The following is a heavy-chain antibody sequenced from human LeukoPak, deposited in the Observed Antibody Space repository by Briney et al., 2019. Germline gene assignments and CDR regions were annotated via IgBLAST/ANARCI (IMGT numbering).Heavy chain of an antibody. V-gene: IGHV3-48*04. J-gene: IGHJ4*02. CDR3: TRDRYYYDSSGHPYYFDY. Sequence: PGGSLRLSCAASGFTFSSYSMNWVRQAPGKGLEWVSYISSSGSIIYYADSVKGRFIISRDNAKNSLYLQMNSLRAEDTAVYYCTRDRYYYDSSGHPYYFDYWGQGTLVTVSS. CDR1: GFTFSSYS. CDR2: ISSSGSII. D-gene: IGHD3-22*01.